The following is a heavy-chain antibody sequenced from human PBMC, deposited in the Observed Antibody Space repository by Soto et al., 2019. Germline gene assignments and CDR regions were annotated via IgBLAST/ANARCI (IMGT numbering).Heavy chain of an antibody. CDR1: GYTFTSYG. Sequence: QVQLLQSGGEVKRPGASVKFSCRASGYTFTSYGISWVRQAPGQGLEWMGWISAYNGDTDHAQKLQGIVTMTTDTTTGTAYMELRSLRSDDTAVYYCARVDDIVVVAADYWGQGTLVTVSS. D-gene: IGHD2-15*01. V-gene: IGHV1-18*01. CDR2: ISAYNGDT. CDR3: ARVDDIVVVAADY. J-gene: IGHJ4*02.